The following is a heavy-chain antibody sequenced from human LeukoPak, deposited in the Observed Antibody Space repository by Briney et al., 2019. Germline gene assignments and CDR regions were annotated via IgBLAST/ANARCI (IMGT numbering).Heavy chain of an antibody. D-gene: IGHD3-10*01. CDR3: ASPYGSGRTYYYYAMDV. CDR1: GFTFSSYS. J-gene: IGHJ6*02. V-gene: IGHV3-48*02. CDR2: ISSSSSTI. Sequence: GGSLRLSCAASGFTFSSYSMNWVRQAPGKGLEWVSYISSSSSTIYYADSVKGRFTISRDNAKKSLYLQMNSLRDEDTAVYYCASPYGSGRTYYYYAMDVWDQGTTVTVSS.